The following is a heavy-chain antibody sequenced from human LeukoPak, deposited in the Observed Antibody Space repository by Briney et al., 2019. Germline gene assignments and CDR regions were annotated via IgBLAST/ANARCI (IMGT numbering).Heavy chain of an antibody. Sequence: PSETLSLTCAVYGGSLSGYYWSWIRQPPGKGLEWIGEINHSGSTNYNPSLKSRVTISVDTSKNQFSLKLSSVTAADTAVYYCARPRYGSGSYYFDYWGQGTLVTVSS. J-gene: IGHJ4*02. CDR2: INHSGST. D-gene: IGHD3-10*01. V-gene: IGHV4-34*01. CDR1: GGSLSGYY. CDR3: ARPRYGSGSYYFDY.